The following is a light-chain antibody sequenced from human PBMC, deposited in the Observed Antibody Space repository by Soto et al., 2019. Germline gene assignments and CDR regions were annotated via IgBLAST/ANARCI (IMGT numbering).Light chain of an antibody. CDR2: GAS. Sequence: EMVLTQSPGTLSLSPGERATLACRASQSVSSSYLAWYQQKPGQAPMLLIYGASSRATGIPDRFSGSGSGTDFTLTISRLEAEDFAVYYCQQYGSSQSFGQGTKVESK. CDR1: QSVSSSY. J-gene: IGKJ1*01. V-gene: IGKV3-20*01. CDR3: QQYGSSQS.